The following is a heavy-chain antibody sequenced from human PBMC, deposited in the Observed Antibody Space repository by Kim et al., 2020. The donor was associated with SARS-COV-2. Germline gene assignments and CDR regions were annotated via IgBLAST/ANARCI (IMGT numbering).Heavy chain of an antibody. CDR3: ARLGWYSYGYSDGRERWFDP. V-gene: IGHV4-34*01. J-gene: IGHJ5*02. CDR1: GGSFSGYY. CDR2: INHSGST. D-gene: IGHD5-18*01. Sequence: SETLSLTCAVYGGSFSGYYWSWIRQPPGKGLEWIGEINHSGSTNYNPSLKSRVTISVDTSKNQFSLKLSSVTAADTAVYYCARLGWYSYGYSDGRERWFDPWGQETLVTVS.